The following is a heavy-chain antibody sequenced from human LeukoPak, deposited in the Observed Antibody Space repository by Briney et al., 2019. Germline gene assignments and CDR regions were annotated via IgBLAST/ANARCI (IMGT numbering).Heavy chain of an antibody. D-gene: IGHD3-22*01. CDR2: INSDGKST. V-gene: IGHV3-74*01. CDR1: GFTFSSYW. CDR3: AKSRASSSGFYFYY. Sequence: GGSLRLSCAASGFTFSSYWMHWVRQGPGEGLVWVSRINSDGKSTSYADSVKGRFTISRDNAKDTLYLQMNSLRAEDTDVYFYAKSRASSSGFYFYYWGQGTLVTVSS. J-gene: IGHJ4*02.